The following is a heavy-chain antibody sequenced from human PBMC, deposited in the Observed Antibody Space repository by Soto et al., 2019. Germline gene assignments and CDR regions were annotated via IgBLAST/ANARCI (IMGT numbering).Heavy chain of an antibody. J-gene: IGHJ5*02. CDR3: ARDQLEGNWFDP. D-gene: IGHD1-1*01. CDR2: IYHSGST. CDR1: GGSISSGGYS. V-gene: IGHV4-30-2*01. Sequence: QLQLQESGSGLVRPSQTLSLTCAVSGGSISSGGYSWNWIRQPPGKGLEWIGNIYHSGSTLYNPSLKSRATISVDKSKNQFSLKLSSVTAADTAVYYCARDQLEGNWFDPWGQGTLVTVSS.